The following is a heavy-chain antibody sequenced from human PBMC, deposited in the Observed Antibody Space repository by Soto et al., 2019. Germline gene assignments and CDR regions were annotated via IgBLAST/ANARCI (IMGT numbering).Heavy chain of an antibody. D-gene: IGHD6-13*01. V-gene: IGHV4-59*12. Sequence: PSETLSLTCTVSGGSISSYYWSWVRQPPGRGLEWIGFIYNSGSTNYNPSLKSRVTISVDTSKNQFSLKLSSVTAADTAVYYCASSSSSWYLGYWGQGTLVTVSS. CDR2: IYNSGST. CDR1: GGSISSYY. J-gene: IGHJ4*02. CDR3: ASSSSSWYLGY.